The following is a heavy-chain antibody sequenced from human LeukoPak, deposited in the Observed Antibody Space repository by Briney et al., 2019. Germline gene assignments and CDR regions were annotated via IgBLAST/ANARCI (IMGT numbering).Heavy chain of an antibody. Sequence: HAGGSLRLSCAASGFTFSSYAMHWVRQAPGKGLEWVAVISYDGSNKYYADSVKGRFTISRDNSKNTLYLQMNSLRAEDTAVYYCATPYCSGGSCYSNYFDYWGQGTLVTVSS. CDR3: ATPYCSGGSCYSNYFDY. J-gene: IGHJ4*02. D-gene: IGHD2-15*01. CDR2: ISYDGSNK. V-gene: IGHV3-30-3*01. CDR1: GFTFSSYA.